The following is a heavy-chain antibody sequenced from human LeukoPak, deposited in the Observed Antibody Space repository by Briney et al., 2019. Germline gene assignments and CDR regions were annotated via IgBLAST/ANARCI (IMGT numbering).Heavy chain of an antibody. V-gene: IGHV4-59*01. CDR3: ARANYYGSGPETFDI. D-gene: IGHD3-10*01. CDR2: IYYSGST. CDR1: GGSISTYY. J-gene: IGHJ3*02. Sequence: PSETLSLTCSVSGGSISTYYWTWIRQPPGKGLEWIGYIYYSGSTNYNPSLKSRVTISVDTSKNQFSLNLSSVTATDTAVYYCARANYYGSGPETFDIWGQGTMVTVSS.